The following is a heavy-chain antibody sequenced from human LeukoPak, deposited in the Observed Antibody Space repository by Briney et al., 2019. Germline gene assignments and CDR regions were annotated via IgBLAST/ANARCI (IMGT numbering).Heavy chain of an antibody. CDR1: GYTLTELS. J-gene: IGHJ4*02. CDR2: FDPEDGET. V-gene: IGHV1-24*01. Sequence: ASVKISCTVSGYTLTELSMHWVRQAPGKGLGWMGGFDPEDGETIYAQKFQGRGTMTEDTSTDTAYMELSSLRSEDTAVYYCATEGISSWGAFDYWGQGTLVTVSS. CDR3: ATEGISSWGAFDY. D-gene: IGHD3-16*01.